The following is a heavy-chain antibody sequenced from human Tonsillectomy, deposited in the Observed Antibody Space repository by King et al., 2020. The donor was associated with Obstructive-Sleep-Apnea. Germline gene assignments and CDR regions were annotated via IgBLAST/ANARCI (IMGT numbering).Heavy chain of an antibody. D-gene: IGHD3-3*01. V-gene: IGHV3-30*03. J-gene: IGHJ6*02. CDR1: GFTFSSYG. CDR3: ARERITIFGVVITAGGMDV. CDR2: ISYDGTNK. Sequence: VQLVESGGGVVQPGRSLRLSCAASGFTFSSYGMHWVRQAPGKGLEWVAVISYDGTNKYYADSVKGRFTISRDNSKNTLYLQMNSLRAEDTAVYNCARERITIFGVVITAGGMDVWGQGTTVTVSS.